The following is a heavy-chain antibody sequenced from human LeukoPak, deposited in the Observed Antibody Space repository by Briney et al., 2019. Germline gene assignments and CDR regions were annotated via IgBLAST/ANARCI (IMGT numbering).Heavy chain of an antibody. CDR3: ARGWLQFNYFDY. V-gene: IGHV4-39*01. Sequence: SETLSLTCTVSGGSISSYYWSWIRQPPGKGLEWIGSIYYSGSTYYNPSLKSRVTISVDTSKNQFSLKLSSVTAADTAVYYCARGWLQFNYFDYWGQGTLVTVSS. D-gene: IGHD5-24*01. CDR1: GGSISSYY. CDR2: IYYSGST. J-gene: IGHJ4*02.